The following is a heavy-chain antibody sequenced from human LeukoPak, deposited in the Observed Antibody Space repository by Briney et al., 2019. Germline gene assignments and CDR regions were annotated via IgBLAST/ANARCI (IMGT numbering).Heavy chain of an antibody. CDR1: GFTFSSYA. V-gene: IGHV3-48*01. D-gene: IGHD2-2*02. CDR3: ARDQGSIVVPAAIVGLPDDAFDI. J-gene: IGHJ3*02. CDR2: ISSSSSTI. Sequence: GSLRLSCAASGFTFSSYAMNWVRQAPGKGLEWVSYISSSSSTIYYADSVKGRFTISRDNAKNSLYLQMNSLRAEDTAVYYCARDQGSIVVPAAIVGLPDDAFDIWGQGTMVTVSS.